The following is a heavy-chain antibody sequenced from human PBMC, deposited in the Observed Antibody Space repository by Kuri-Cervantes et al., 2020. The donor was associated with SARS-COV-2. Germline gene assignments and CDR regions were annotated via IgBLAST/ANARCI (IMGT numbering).Heavy chain of an antibody. CDR1: GGSISSSSYY. V-gene: IGHV4-39*01. D-gene: IGHD3-3*01. CDR3: ARPLALYYDFWSGYPYDAFDI. CDR2: IYYSGST. Sequence: SETLSLTCTVSGGSISSSSYYWGWIRQPPGKGLEWIGSIYYSGSTYYNPSLKSRVTISVDTSKNQFSLKLSSVTAADTAVYYCARPLALYYDFWSGYPYDAFDIWGQGRMVTVSS. J-gene: IGHJ3*02.